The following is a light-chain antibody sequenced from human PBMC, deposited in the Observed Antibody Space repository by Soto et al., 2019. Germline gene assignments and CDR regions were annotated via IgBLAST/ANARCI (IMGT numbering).Light chain of an antibody. CDR2: AAS. CDR3: QQSCRSPLT. V-gene: IGKV3-11*01. Sequence: AFAQSPVPLSLSSGGRATLSCRASQSISRKLAWYQQKPGQSPKLLISAASMRPSGVPVRFIGSGSGTDFTLTITSLQPEDFATYYCQQSCRSPLTFGLGTRLEN. CDR1: QSISRK. J-gene: IGKJ5*01.